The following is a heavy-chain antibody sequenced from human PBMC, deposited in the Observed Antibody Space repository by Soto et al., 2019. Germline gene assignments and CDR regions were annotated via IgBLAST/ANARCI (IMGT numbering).Heavy chain of an antibody. J-gene: IGHJ6*03. V-gene: IGHV4-59*01. CDR1: GGSISSYY. Sequence: TSETLSLTCTVSGGSISSYYWSWIRQPPGKGLEWIGYIYYSGSTNYNPSLKSRVTISVDTSKNQFSLKLSSVTAADTAVYYCARGDMNYYYYYMDVWGKGTTVTVSS. CDR3: ARGDMNYYYYYMDV. CDR2: IYYSGST.